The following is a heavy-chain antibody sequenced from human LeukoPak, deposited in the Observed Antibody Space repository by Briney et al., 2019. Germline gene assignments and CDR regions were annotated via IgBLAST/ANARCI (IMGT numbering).Heavy chain of an antibody. V-gene: IGHV4-39*01. D-gene: IGHD3-10*01. CDR3: ARLMEGIDY. CDR1: GGSISGSSYF. J-gene: IGHJ4*02. Sequence: SETLSLTCAVSGGSISGSSYFWGWLRQPPGKGLEWIGSIYYSGNTYYNPSLKSRVTISVDTSKNQFSLKLSSVTAADTAVYYCARLMEGIDYWGQGTLVTVYS. CDR2: IYYSGNT.